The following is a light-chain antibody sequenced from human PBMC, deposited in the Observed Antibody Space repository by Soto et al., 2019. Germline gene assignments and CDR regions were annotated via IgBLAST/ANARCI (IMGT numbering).Light chain of an antibody. J-gene: IGLJ2*01. CDR1: TSNIGSNA. CDR3: AAWDDSLNGPL. V-gene: IGLV1-44*01. Sequence: QAVVTQPPSASGTPGQRVTISCSGGTSNIGSNAVNWYQQLPGTAPKLLVYGKNQRPSGVPDRFSGSKSGTSASLAISGLQSDDEADYYCAAWDDSLNGPLFGGGTKLTVL. CDR2: GKN.